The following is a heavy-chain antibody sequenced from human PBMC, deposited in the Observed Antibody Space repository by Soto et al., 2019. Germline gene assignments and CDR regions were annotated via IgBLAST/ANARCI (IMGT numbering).Heavy chain of an antibody. CDR2: INQDGSEK. CDR1: GFTFSSHW. J-gene: IGHJ4*02. D-gene: IGHD3-10*01. V-gene: IGHV3-7*01. CDR3: ARDQEVPGVIWYY. Sequence: GSLRLSCAASGFTFSSHWMSWVRQAPGKGLEWVANINQDGSEKHYVDYVKGRFTISRDNTKNLLHLQMNSLRAEDTAVHSCARDQEVPGVIWYYWGQGVLVTVSS.